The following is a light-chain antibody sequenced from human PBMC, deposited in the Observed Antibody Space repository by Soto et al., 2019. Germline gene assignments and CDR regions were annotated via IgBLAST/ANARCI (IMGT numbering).Light chain of an antibody. V-gene: IGKV1-39*01. Sequence: DIQMTQSPSSLSASVGDRVTIACRASQSIRRYLNWYQQKSGKAPELLISGASELRGGVPSRFSGSGFVTDFTLTITSLQPEDFATYYCQQNYISHLAFGGGTKVDIK. CDR1: QSIRRY. J-gene: IGKJ4*01. CDR2: GAS. CDR3: QQNYISHLA.